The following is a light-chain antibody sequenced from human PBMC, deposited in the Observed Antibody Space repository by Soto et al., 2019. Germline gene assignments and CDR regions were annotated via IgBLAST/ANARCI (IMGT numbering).Light chain of an antibody. CDR2: TNN. V-gene: IGLV1-44*01. J-gene: IGLJ1*01. CDR1: TSDIGTNA. Sequence: QSVLTQPPSASGSPGQRVIVSCSGSTSDIGTNAVNWFQHLPGTAPKLLIYTNNQRPSGVPDRFSGSKSGTSASLAISGLQSEDEADYYCATWHDSFYVFGTGTKLTGL. CDR3: ATWHDSFYV.